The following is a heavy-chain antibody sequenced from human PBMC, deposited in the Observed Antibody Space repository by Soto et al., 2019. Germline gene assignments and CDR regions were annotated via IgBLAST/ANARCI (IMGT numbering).Heavy chain of an antibody. D-gene: IGHD3-10*02. CDR3: AREDVADYYGMDV. CDR2: INPNSGGT. CDR1: GYTFTGYY. J-gene: IGHJ6*02. Sequence: GASVKVSCKASGYTFTGYYMHWVRQAPGQGLEWMGWINPNSGGTNYAQKFQGWVTMTRDTSISTAYMELSRLRSDDTAVYYCAREDVADYYGMDVWGQGTTVTVS. V-gene: IGHV1-2*04.